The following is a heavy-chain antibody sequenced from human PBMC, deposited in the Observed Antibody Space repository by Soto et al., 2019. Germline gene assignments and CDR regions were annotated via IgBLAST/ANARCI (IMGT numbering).Heavy chain of an antibody. Sequence: SETLSLTCTVSGGSINDFYWSWIRRPAGRGLEGVGYIEYSGSTDYNTALKIRVTISVDPPETQFALNLGSVNTADTAVDYCGRLGGVAARTFDSWGQGTLVTVSS. CDR3: GRLGGVAARTFDS. J-gene: IGHJ4*02. V-gene: IGHV4-59*01. CDR2: IEYSGST. D-gene: IGHD6-6*01. CDR1: GGSINDFY.